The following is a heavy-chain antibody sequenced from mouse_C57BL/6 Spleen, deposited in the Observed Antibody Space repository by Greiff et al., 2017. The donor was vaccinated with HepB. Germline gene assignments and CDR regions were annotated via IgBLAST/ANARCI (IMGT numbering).Heavy chain of an antibody. Sequence: VHLVESGPELVKPGASVKISCKASGYAFSSSWMNWVKQRPGKGLEWIGRIYPGDGDTNYNGKFKGKATLTADKSSSTAYMQLSSLTSEDSAVYFCARGGWLLRYFDYWGHGTTLTVSS. V-gene: IGHV1-82*01. CDR3: ARGGWLLRYFDY. CDR1: GYAFSSSW. J-gene: IGHJ2*01. CDR2: IYPGDGDT. D-gene: IGHD2-3*01.